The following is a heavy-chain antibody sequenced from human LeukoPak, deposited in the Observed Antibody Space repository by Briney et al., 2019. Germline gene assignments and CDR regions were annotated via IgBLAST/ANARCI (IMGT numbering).Heavy chain of an antibody. CDR3: AKDNYYDSSGSFDY. V-gene: IGHV3-30*02. J-gene: IGHJ4*02. Sequence: GGSLRLSCAASGFTFSSYEMNWVRQAPGKGLEWVAFIRYDGSNKYYADSVKGRFTISRDNSKNTLYLQMNSLRAEDTAVYYCAKDNYYDSSGSFDYWGQGTLVTVSS. CDR1: GFTFSSYE. D-gene: IGHD3-22*01. CDR2: IRYDGSNK.